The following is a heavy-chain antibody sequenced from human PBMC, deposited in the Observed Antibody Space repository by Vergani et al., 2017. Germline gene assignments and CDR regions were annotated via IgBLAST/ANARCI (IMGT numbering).Heavy chain of an antibody. J-gene: IGHJ4*02. CDR1: GYTFTGYY. D-gene: IGHD6-19*01. CDR2: INPNSGGT. Sequence: QVQLVQSGAEVKKPGASVKVSCKASGYTFTGYYMHWVRQAPGQGLEWMGWINPNSGGTNYAQKFQGRVTMTRDTSISTAYMELSRLRSDDTAVYYCARALGSSGWYISYFDYWGQGTLVTVSS. V-gene: IGHV1-2*02. CDR3: ARALGSSGWYISYFDY.